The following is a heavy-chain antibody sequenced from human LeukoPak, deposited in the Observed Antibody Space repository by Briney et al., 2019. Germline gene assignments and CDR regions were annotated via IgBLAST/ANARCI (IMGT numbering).Heavy chain of an antibody. Sequence: ASVKVSCKASGYSFTGYYIHWVRQAPGQGLAWMGWINPYSGDTTYAQKFQGRVTMTRDTSISTAYMELSRLRSDDTAVYYCARDGDTMVRGVDWFDPWGQGTLVTVSS. CDR3: ARDGDTMVRGVDWFDP. CDR1: GYSFTGYY. CDR2: INPYSGDT. J-gene: IGHJ5*02. V-gene: IGHV1-2*02. D-gene: IGHD3-10*01.